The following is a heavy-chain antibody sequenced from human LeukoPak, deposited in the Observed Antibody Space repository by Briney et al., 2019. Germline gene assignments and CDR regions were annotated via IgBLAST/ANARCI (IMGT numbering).Heavy chain of an antibody. Sequence: GGSLRLSCAASGFTFSSYEMNWVRQAPGKGLEWVSYISSSGSTIYYADSVKGRFTISRDNAKNSLYLQMNSLRAEDTAVYYCASKPHYGGKGRYFDYWGQGTLVTVSS. D-gene: IGHD4-23*01. CDR2: ISSSGSTI. J-gene: IGHJ4*02. CDR1: GFTFSSYE. V-gene: IGHV3-48*03. CDR3: ASKPHYGGKGRYFDY.